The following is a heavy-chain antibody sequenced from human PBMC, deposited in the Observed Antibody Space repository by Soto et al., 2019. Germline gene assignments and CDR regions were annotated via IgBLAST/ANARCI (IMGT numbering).Heavy chain of an antibody. J-gene: IGHJ4*02. D-gene: IGHD3-22*01. CDR3: ARDYYKYYDSSGYYRSTDY. CDR1: GFTVSSNY. Sequence: SGGSLRLSCAASGFTVSSNYMSWVRQAPGKGLEWVSVIYSGGSTYYADSVKGRFTISRDNSKNTLYLQMNSLRAEDTAVYYCARDYYKYYDSSGYYRSTDYWGQGTLVTVSS. V-gene: IGHV3-53*01. CDR2: IYSGGST.